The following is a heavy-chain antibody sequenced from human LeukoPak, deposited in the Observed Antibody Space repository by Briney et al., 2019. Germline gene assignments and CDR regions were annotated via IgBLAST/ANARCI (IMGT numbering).Heavy chain of an antibody. CDR3: ARHLYSSGWYGWFDY. V-gene: IGHV4-34*01. Sequence: SETLSLTCAVYGGSFSGYYWSWIRQTPGKGLEWIGEINHSGSTNYNPSLKSRVTISVDTSKNQFSLKLSSVTAADTAIYYCARHLYSSGWYGWFDYWGQGTLVTVSS. J-gene: IGHJ4*02. CDR2: INHSGST. CDR1: GGSFSGYY. D-gene: IGHD6-19*01.